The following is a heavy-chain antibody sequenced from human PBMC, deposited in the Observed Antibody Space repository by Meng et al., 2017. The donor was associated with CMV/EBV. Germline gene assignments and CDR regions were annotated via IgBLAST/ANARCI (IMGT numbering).Heavy chain of an antibody. CDR3: ARITGIAVAGNFDY. J-gene: IGHJ4*02. Sequence: SETLSLTCAVYGGSFSGYYWSWIRQPPGKGLEWIGEINHSGSTNYNPSLKSRVTISVDTSKNQFSLKLSSVTAADTAVYYCARITGIAVAGNFDYRGQGTLVTVSS. V-gene: IGHV4-34*01. CDR2: INHSGST. D-gene: IGHD6-19*01. CDR1: GGSFSGYY.